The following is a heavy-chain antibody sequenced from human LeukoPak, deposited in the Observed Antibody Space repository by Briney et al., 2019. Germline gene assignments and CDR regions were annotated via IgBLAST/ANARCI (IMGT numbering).Heavy chain of an antibody. J-gene: IGHJ4*02. Sequence: ASVKVSCKASGYTFTSYDINWVRQATGQGLEWMGWMNPNSGNTGYAQKFQGRVTMTRNTSISTAYTELSSLRSEDTAVYYCARGWFTPYYFDYWGQGTLVTVSS. CDR2: MNPNSGNT. D-gene: IGHD3-9*01. CDR3: ARGWFTPYYFDY. CDR1: GYTFTSYD. V-gene: IGHV1-8*01.